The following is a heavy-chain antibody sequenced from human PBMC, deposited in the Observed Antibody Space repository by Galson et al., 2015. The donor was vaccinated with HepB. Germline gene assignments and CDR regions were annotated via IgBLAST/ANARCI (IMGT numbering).Heavy chain of an antibody. CDR3: AKEQQYQSYYYYYMDV. Sequence: SLRLSCAASGFTFSSYGMHWVRQAPGKGLEWVAVISYDGSNKYYADSVKGRFTISRDNSKNTLYLQMNSLRAEDTAVYYCAKEQQYQSYYYYYMDVWGKGTTVTVSS. J-gene: IGHJ6*03. D-gene: IGHD2-2*01. CDR1: GFTFSSYG. V-gene: IGHV3-30*18. CDR2: ISYDGSNK.